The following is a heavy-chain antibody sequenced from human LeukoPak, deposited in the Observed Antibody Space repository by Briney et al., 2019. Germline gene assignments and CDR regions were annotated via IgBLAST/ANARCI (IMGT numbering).Heavy chain of an antibody. CDR3: ARCLLRLVRVVKNWFDP. CDR2: MNPNSGNT. D-gene: IGHD3-10*01. Sequence: ASVKVSCKASGYTLTSYDINCVRQATGQGREWMGWMNPNSGNTRYTQKFQGRVTITRHTSIHTVHMELSSLRSEDTGVYFCARCLLRLVRVVKNWFDPWGKGTLVTASS. J-gene: IGHJ5*02. V-gene: IGHV1-8*01. CDR1: GYTLTSYD.